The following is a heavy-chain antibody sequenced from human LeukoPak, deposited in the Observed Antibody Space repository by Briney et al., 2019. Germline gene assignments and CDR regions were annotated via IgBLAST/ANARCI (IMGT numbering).Heavy chain of an antibody. V-gene: IGHV3-11*04. CDR3: ARVIEDTPEIAAAGYGTLFDY. J-gene: IGHJ4*02. Sequence: GGSLRLSCAASGFTFSDYYMSWIRQAPGKGLEWVSYISSSGSTIYYADSVKGRFTISRDNAKNSLYLQMNSLRAEDTAVYYCARVIEDTPEIAAAGYGTLFDYWGQGTLVTVSS. CDR2: ISSSGSTI. D-gene: IGHD6-13*01. CDR1: GFTFSDYY.